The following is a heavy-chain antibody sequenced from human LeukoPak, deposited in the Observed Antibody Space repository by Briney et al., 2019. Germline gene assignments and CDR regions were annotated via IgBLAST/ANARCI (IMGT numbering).Heavy chain of an antibody. V-gene: IGHV3-74*01. J-gene: IGHJ4*02. CDR2: INSDGSSP. D-gene: IGHD3-3*01. CDR1: GFTFSSSW. Sequence: GGSLRLSCAASGFTFSSSWMHWVRQALGKGLVWVSRINSDGSSPNYADSVKGRFTISRDNAQNTLYLQMNSLRAEDTAVYYCAREGRGGYYGFDYWGQGTLVAVSS. CDR3: AREGRGGYYGFDY.